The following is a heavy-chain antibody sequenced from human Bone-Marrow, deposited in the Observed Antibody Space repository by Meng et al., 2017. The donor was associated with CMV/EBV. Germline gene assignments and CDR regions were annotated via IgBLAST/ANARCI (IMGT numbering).Heavy chain of an antibody. CDR1: GFTFSSYW. CDR2: IKQDGIEK. V-gene: IGHV3-7*01. Sequence: GESLKISCAASGFTFSSYWMSWVRQAPGKGLEWVANIKQDGIEKYYVDSVKGRFTISRDNAKNSLYLQMNSLRAEDTAVYYCARGGQYYDYYGMDVWGQGTTVTVSS. J-gene: IGHJ6*02. D-gene: IGHD3-16*01. CDR3: ARGGQYYDYYGMDV.